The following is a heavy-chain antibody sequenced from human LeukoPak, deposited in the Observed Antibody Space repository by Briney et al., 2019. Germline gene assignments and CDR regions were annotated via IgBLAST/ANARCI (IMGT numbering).Heavy chain of an antibody. V-gene: IGHV3-30-3*01. J-gene: IGHJ4*02. CDR2: ISKDGSDK. Sequence: GGSLRLSCAASGFTFSDYAMHWVRQAPGKGLEWVAVISKDGSDKYYPGSVRGRFTISRDNSKNTIYLQMDSLRTEDTAIYYCARDYWWNYDYWGQGTLVTVSS. CDR3: ARDYWWNYDY. D-gene: IGHD1-7*01. CDR1: GFTFSDYA.